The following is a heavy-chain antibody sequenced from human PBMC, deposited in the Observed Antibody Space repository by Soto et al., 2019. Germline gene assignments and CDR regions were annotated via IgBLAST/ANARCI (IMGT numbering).Heavy chain of an antibody. CDR1: GGSISGTNYY. Sequence: PSETLSLTCTVSGGSISGTNYYWGWIRQPPGKGLEWIGSVYYGGNTFYNPSLKSRISISLHTSKNQFSLRLTSVTAADTAVYYCARLSGRPYWGQGSLVTVSS. J-gene: IGHJ4*02. V-gene: IGHV4-39*01. CDR2: VYYGGNT. D-gene: IGHD6-19*01. CDR3: ARLSGRPY.